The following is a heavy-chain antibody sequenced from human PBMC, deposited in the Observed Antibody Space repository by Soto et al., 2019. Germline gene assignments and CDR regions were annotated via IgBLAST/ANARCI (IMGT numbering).Heavy chain of an antibody. CDR3: ARGIRYFDWSVDY. J-gene: IGHJ4*02. CDR1: GGSFSGYY. V-gene: IGHV4-34*01. CDR2: INHSGST. Sequence: SETLSLTCAVYGGSFSGYYWSWIRQPPGKGLEWIGEINHSGSTNYNPSLKSRVTISVDTSKNQFSLKLSSVTAADTAVYYCARGIRYFDWSVDYWGQGTLVTVSS. D-gene: IGHD3-9*01.